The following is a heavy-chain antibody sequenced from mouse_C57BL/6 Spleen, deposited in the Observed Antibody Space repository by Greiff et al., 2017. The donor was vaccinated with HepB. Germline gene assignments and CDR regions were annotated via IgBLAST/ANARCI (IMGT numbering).Heavy chain of an antibody. J-gene: IGHJ3*01. CDR1: GYTFTSYW. CDR3: ARTFYYYGSTWFAY. CDR2: IHPNSGST. D-gene: IGHD1-1*01. Sequence: QVQLKQPGAELVKPGASVKLSCKASGYTFTSYWMHWVKQRPGQGLEWIGMIHPNSGSTNYNEKFKSKATLTVDKSYSTAYMQLSSLTSEDSAVYYCARTFYYYGSTWFAYWGQGTLVTVSA. V-gene: IGHV1-64*01.